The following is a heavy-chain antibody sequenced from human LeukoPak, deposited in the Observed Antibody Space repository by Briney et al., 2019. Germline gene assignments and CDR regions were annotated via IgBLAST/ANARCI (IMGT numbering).Heavy chain of an antibody. D-gene: IGHD1-7*01. Sequence: SETLSLTCTVSGGSISSSSYYWGWIRQPPGKGLEWIGSIYYSGSTYYNPSLKSRVTISVDRSKNQFSLKLSSVTAADTAVYYCARLSAGRGITGTIDYWGQGTLVTVSS. CDR1: GGSISSSSYY. J-gene: IGHJ4*02. V-gene: IGHV4-39*07. CDR3: ARLSAGRGITGTIDY. CDR2: IYYSGST.